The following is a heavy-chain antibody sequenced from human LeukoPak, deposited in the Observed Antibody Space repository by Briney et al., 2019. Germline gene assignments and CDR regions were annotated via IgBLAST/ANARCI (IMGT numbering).Heavy chain of an antibody. CDR2: ISTSGDST. Sequence: GGSLRLSCAASGFTFTNYAMNWVRQAPGKGLEWVSLISTSGDSTYYADSVKGRFTISRDISKNTLYLQMNSLRAEDTAVYHCAKDLDSTGYYYGGDYWGQGTLVTVSS. D-gene: IGHD3-22*01. V-gene: IGHV3-23*01. CDR1: GFTFTNYA. CDR3: AKDLDSTGYYYGGDY. J-gene: IGHJ4*02.